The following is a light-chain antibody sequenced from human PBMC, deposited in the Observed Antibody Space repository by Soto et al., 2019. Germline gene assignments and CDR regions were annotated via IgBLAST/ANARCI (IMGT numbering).Light chain of an antibody. CDR3: CTYTGRYTAYV. Sequence: QSVLTQPRSVSGSPGQSVTISCTGTSSDVATYNYVSWYQQHPGKVPKLMIYDVSKRPSGVPDRFSGSKSGNTASLTISGLQAEDEADYYCCTYTGRYTAYVFGIGTKVPVL. CDR1: SSDVATYNY. V-gene: IGLV2-11*01. CDR2: DVS. J-gene: IGLJ1*01.